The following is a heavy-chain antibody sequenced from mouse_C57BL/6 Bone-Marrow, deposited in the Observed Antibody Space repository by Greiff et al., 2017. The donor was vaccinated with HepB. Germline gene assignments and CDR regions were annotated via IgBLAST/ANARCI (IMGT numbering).Heavy chain of an antibody. CDR2: ISNLAYSI. V-gene: IGHV5-15*01. Sequence: EVQGVESGGGLVQPGGSLKLSCAASGFTFSDYGMAWVRQAPRKGPEWVAFISNLAYSIYYADTVTGRFTISRENAKNTLYLEMSSLRSEDTAMYYCARNGYSLAYWGQGTLVTVSA. D-gene: IGHD2-3*01. J-gene: IGHJ3*01. CDR3: ARNGYSLAY. CDR1: GFTFSDYG.